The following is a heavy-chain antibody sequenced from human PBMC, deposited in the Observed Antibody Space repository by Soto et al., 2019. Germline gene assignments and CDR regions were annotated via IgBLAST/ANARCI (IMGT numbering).Heavy chain of an antibody. J-gene: IGHJ5*02. CDR1: GFIFDDYA. Sequence: GGSLRLSCAASGFIFDDYAMHWVQQAPGKGLEWVSGISWNSGSIGYADSVKGRFTISRDNAKNSLYLQMNSLRAEDTALYYCSKGDCRGGSCYVRGSLINWFGPWGQGTLVTVSS. CDR2: ISWNSGSI. CDR3: SKGDCRGGSCYVRGSLINWFGP. V-gene: IGHV3-9*01. D-gene: IGHD2-15*01.